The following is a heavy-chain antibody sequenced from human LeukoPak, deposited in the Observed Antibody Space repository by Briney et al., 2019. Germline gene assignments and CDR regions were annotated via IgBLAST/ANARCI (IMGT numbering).Heavy chain of an antibody. CDR2: IYTSGST. CDR3: ARGASSYYDFWSGYPLVF. D-gene: IGHD3-3*01. CDR1: GGSISSYY. V-gene: IGHV4-4*07. J-gene: IGHJ4*02. Sequence: PSETLSLTCTVSGGSISSYYWSWIRQPAGKGLEWIGRIYTSGSTNYNPSLKSRVTISVDTSKNQFSLKLSSVTAADTAVYYCARGASSYYDFWSGYPLVFWGQGTLVTVSS.